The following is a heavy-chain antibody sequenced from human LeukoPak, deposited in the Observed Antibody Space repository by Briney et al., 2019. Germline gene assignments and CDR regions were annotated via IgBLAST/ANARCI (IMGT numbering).Heavy chain of an antibody. J-gene: IGHJ3*02. CDR2: IYYSGST. Sequence: SETLSLTCTVSGGSISSSSYYWGWIRQPPGKGLEWIGYIYYSGSTYYNPSLKSRVTISVDTSKNQFSLKLSSVTAADTAVYYCAREDYADDAFDIWGQGTMVTVSS. CDR1: GGSISSSSYY. V-gene: IGHV4-31*03. D-gene: IGHD4-17*01. CDR3: AREDYADDAFDI.